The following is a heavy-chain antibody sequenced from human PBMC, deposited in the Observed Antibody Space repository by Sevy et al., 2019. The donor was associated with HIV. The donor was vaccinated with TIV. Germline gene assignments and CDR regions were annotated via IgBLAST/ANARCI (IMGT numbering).Heavy chain of an antibody. D-gene: IGHD2-21*02. CDR1: GFTFSIYA. CDR2: ISYDGSKR. Sequence: GGSLRLSCAASGFTFSIYATHWVRQAPGKGLEWAAVISYDGSKRYYVDSVKSRFTISRDNSKDTLYLQMNSLRPEDTAVYYCARDLPSAVTDPFYYYGMDVWGQGTTVTVSS. J-gene: IGHJ6*02. V-gene: IGHV3-30*04. CDR3: ARDLPSAVTDPFYYYGMDV.